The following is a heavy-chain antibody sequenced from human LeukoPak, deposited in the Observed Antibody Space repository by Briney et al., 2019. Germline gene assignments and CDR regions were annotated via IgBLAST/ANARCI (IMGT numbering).Heavy chain of an antibody. D-gene: IGHD2-8*01. Sequence: GGPLRLSYAAAGFTFSSYGMYWVRQAAGKRLEWVAIIWYDGSNKYYADSVKGRFTISRDNAKNTVYLHMNSLRAEDTAVYYCARDRDVLRYYMDVWGKGTTVTVSS. CDR3: ARDRDVLRYYMDV. CDR2: IWYDGSNK. V-gene: IGHV3-33*01. J-gene: IGHJ6*03. CDR1: GFTFSSYG.